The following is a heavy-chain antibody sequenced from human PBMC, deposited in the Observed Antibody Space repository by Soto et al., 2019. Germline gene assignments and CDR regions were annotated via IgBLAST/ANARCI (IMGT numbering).Heavy chain of an antibody. CDR1: GYSFTSYW. CDR3: ARHYPFYDYALGYYFDY. Sequence: GESLKISCKGSGYSFTSYWIGWVRQVPGKGLEWMGIIYPGDSDTRYSPSFQGQVTISADKSISTAYLQWSSLKASDTAMYYCARHYPFYDYALGYYFDYWGQGTLVTVSS. J-gene: IGHJ4*02. V-gene: IGHV5-51*01. D-gene: IGHD3-16*01. CDR2: IYPGDSDT.